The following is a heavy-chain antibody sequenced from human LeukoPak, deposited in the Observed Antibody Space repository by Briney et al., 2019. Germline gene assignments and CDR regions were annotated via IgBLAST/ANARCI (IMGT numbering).Heavy chain of an antibody. J-gene: IGHJ4*02. Sequence: GGSLRLSCAASGFTFDDYAMHWVRQAPGKGLEWVSGISWNSGSIGYADSVKGRFTTSRDNAKNSLYLQMNSLRAEDTALYYCAKALGDYSNYLYYFDYWGQGTLVTVSS. CDR1: GFTFDDYA. D-gene: IGHD4-11*01. V-gene: IGHV3-9*01. CDR3: AKALGDYSNYLYYFDY. CDR2: ISWNSGSI.